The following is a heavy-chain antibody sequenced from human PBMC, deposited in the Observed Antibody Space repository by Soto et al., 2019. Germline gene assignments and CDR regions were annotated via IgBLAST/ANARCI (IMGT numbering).Heavy chain of an antibody. V-gene: IGHV1-18*04. Sequence: ASVKVSCKASGYPFTTYGITWVRQAPGQGLEWMGWISAYNANTNYAQKLQGRVTMTTDTSTSTVYMELSRLRSDDTAVYYCARVRLSPRAFDYWGQGTLVTVSS. CDR3: ARVRLSPRAFDY. J-gene: IGHJ4*02. CDR2: ISAYNANT. D-gene: IGHD2-21*01. CDR1: GYPFTTYG.